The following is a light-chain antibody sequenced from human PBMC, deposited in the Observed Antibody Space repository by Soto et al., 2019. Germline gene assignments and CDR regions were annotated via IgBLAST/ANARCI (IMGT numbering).Light chain of an antibody. CDR2: AAS. CDR3: HKYNSLPPT. CDR1: QRIMND. Sequence: DFQLAQSPSSLSPSVGDRVTITCRASQRIMNDLAWYQQKPGKPPRLLISAASTLQSGVPSRFSASGFGTEFTLTISSLQPEDAATYYCHKYNSLPPTFGGGTKVDIK. J-gene: IGKJ4*01. V-gene: IGKV1-27*01.